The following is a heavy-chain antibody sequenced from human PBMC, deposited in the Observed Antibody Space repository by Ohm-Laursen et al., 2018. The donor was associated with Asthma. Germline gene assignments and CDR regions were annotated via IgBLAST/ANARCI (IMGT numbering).Heavy chain of an antibody. D-gene: IGHD5-18*01. CDR1: GFTFSSYW. J-gene: IGHJ4*02. V-gene: IGHV3-74*01. Sequence: SLRLSCAASGFTFSSYWMHWVRQAPGKGLVWVSRINSDGSSTSYADSVKGRFTISRDNAKNTLYLQMNSLRAEDTTVYYCAKVGLSGYSYGAFDYWGQGTLVTVSS. CDR2: INSDGSST. CDR3: AKVGLSGYSYGAFDY.